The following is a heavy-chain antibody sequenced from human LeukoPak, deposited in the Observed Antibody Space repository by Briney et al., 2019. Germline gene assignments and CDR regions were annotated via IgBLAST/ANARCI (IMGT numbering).Heavy chain of an antibody. CDR1: GYTFTNYG. CDR2: INTYNGNT. Sequence: ASVKVSCKASGYTFTNYGITWVRQAPGQGLEWMGWINTYNGNTNYAQRLQGRVTMTTDTSTSTAYMELRGLRSDDTAIYYCARNSHGYGSGWQQFNFDYWGQGTLVTVSS. V-gene: IGHV1-18*01. J-gene: IGHJ4*02. CDR3: ARNSHGYGSGWQQFNFDY. D-gene: IGHD6-19*01.